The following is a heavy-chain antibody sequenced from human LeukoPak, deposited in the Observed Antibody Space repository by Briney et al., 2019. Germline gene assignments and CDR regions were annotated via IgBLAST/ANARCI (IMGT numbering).Heavy chain of an antibody. V-gene: IGHV4-34*01. Sequence: PSETLSLTCAVYGGSFSGYYWSWIRQPPGKGLEWIGEINHSGSTNYNPSLKSRVTISVDTSKNQFSLKLSSVTAADTAVYYCARGGPGGSQYYYYYYGMDVWGQGTTVTVSS. D-gene: IGHD3-16*01. CDR3: ARGGPGGSQYYYYYYGMDV. CDR2: INHSGST. CDR1: GGSFSGYY. J-gene: IGHJ6*02.